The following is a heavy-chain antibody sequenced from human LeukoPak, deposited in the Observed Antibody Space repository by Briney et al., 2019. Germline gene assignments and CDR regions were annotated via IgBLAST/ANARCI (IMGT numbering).Heavy chain of an antibody. V-gene: IGHV3-33*01. D-gene: IGHD3-22*01. CDR2: IWYDGSNE. J-gene: IGHJ4*02. Sequence: GGSLRLSCVASGFTFSNYGMHWVRQAPGKGLEWVAVIWYDGSNEYYADSVKGRFTISRDTSKNTLYLQMNSLRAEDTAVYHCARAYYYDVSVTPDYWGQGTPVTVSS. CDR1: GFTFSNYG. CDR3: ARAYYYDVSVTPDY.